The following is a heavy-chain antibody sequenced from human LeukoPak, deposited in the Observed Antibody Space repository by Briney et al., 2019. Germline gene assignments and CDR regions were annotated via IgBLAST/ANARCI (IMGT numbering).Heavy chain of an antibody. CDR3: AKLRSGGPAAGNY. D-gene: IGHD6-13*01. CDR1: GFTFSGYV. CDR2: ISGSDDST. V-gene: IGHV3-23*01. Sequence: GGSLRLSCAASGFTFSGYVISWVPQAPGKGLEWVSAISGSDDSTYYADSVKGRFTISRDNSKNTVYLQMNSLRAEDTAVYYCAKLRSGGPAAGNYWGQGTLVTVSS. J-gene: IGHJ4*02.